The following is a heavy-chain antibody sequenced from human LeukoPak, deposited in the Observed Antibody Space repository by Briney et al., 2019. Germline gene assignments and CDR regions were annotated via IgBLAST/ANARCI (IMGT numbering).Heavy chain of an antibody. CDR3: ARDSYGSGSFGDY. Sequence: GGSLRLSCAASGFTVSSNYMSWVRQAPGKGLEWVSVIYSGGSTYYADSVKGRFTISRDDSKNTLYLQMNSLRAEDTTVYYCARDSYGSGSFGDYWGQGTLVTVSS. CDR2: IYSGGST. J-gene: IGHJ4*02. D-gene: IGHD3-10*01. CDR1: GFTVSSNY. V-gene: IGHV3-53*01.